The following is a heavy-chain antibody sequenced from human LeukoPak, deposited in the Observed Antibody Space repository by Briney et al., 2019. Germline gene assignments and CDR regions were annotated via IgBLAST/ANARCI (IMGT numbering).Heavy chain of an antibody. V-gene: IGHV3-9*01. CDR1: GFTFDDYA. D-gene: IGHD3-22*01. J-gene: IGHJ4*02. Sequence: GRSLRLSCAASGFTFDDYAMHWVRQAPGKGLEWVSGISWNSGSIGYADSVKGRFTISRDNAKNSLYLQMNSPRAEDTALYYCAKAARVVVTDYFDYWGQGTLVTVSS. CDR2: ISWNSGSI. CDR3: AKAARVVVTDYFDY.